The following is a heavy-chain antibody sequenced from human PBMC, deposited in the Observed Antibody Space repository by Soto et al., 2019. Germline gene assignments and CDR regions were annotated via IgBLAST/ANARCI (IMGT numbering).Heavy chain of an antibody. J-gene: IGHJ4*02. D-gene: IGHD6-13*01. CDR3: ATDPLLGSAAGIENDY. Sequence: QVQLVQSGAEVKKPGASVKVSCKVSGYTLTELSMHWVRQAPGKGLEWMGGFDPEDGETIYAQKFQGRVTMTEDTSTDTAYMELSSLRSEDTAVYYCATDPLLGSAAGIENDYWGQGTLVTVSS. CDR2: FDPEDGET. V-gene: IGHV1-24*01. CDR1: GYTLTELS.